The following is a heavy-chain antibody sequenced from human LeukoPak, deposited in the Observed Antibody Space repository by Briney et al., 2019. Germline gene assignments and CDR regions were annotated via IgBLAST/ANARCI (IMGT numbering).Heavy chain of an antibody. V-gene: IGHV1-69*05. J-gene: IGHJ4*02. D-gene: IGHD5-12*01. CDR1: GGTFSSYA. CDR3: ARGKPDRYSGYDRGYDY. CDR2: IIPIFGTA. Sequence: GASVKVSCKASGGTFSSYAISWVRQAPGQGLEWIGGIIPIFGTANYAQKFQGRVTITTDESTSTAYMELSSLRSEDTAVYYCARGKPDRYSGYDRGYDYWGQGTLVTVSS.